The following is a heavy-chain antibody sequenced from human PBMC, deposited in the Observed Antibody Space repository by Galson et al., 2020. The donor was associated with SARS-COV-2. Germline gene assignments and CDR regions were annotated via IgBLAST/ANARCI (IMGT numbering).Heavy chain of an antibody. J-gene: IGHJ6*02. CDR2: IIAMFGTA. V-gene: IGHV1-69*01. CDR3: ARDCSGGSCARSYYYYAMDV. Sequence: KISCKASGGTFSRFTISWVRQAPGQGLEWMGGIIAMFGTANYALKFQGRVTITADESSSTAYMELSSLRSEDTAVYYCARDCSGGSCARSYYYYAMDVWGQGTTVTVSS. CDR1: GGTFSRFT. D-gene: IGHD2-15*01.